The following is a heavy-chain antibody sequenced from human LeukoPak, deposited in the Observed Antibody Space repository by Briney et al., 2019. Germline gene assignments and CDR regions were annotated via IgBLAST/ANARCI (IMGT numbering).Heavy chain of an antibody. J-gene: IGHJ4*02. CDR2: IYNDGNT. D-gene: IGHD5-18*01. Sequence: GGSLRLSCAASGFTVVSNHMSWVRQAPGKGLQWVSIIYNDGNTYYADSVKGRFTISRDNSKNTLYLQMNSLRAEDTAVYYCAGARPMGYSYGYYFDYWGQGTLVTVSS. CDR1: GFTVVSNH. V-gene: IGHV3-53*01. CDR3: AGARPMGYSYGYYFDY.